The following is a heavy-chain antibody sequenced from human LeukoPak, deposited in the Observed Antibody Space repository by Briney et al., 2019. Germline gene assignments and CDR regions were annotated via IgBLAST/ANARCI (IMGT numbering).Heavy chain of an antibody. D-gene: IGHD3-10*01. CDR3: ARVRPHGSGSSFDY. CDR2: IYYSGST. V-gene: IGHV4-59*01. J-gene: IGHJ4*02. Sequence: SETLSLTCTVSGGSISSYYWSWIRQPPGKGLEWIGYIYYSGSTNYNPSLKSRVTISVDTPKNQFSLKLSSVTAADTAVYYCARVRPHGSGSSFDYWGQGTLVTVSS. CDR1: GGSISSYY.